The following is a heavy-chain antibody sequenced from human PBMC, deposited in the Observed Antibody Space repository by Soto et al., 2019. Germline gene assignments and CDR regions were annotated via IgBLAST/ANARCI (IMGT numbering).Heavy chain of an antibody. V-gene: IGHV3-30*18. CDR1: GFTFSNFD. D-gene: IGHD3-3*01. CDR2: ISFDGRTN. CDR3: AKDSGVDTNTWSPMYYYYGMDV. Sequence: PGGSLRLSCAASGFTFSNFDMYWVRQAPGKGLEWVAIISFDGRTNYYAESVKGRFTISRDNSKNTLFLQMNSLRAEDTAVYYCAKDSGVDTNTWSPMYYYYGMDVWGQGTTVTVSS. J-gene: IGHJ6*02.